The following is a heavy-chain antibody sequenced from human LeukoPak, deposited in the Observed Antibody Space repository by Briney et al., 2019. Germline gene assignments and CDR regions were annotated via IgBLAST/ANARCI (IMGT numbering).Heavy chain of an antibody. D-gene: IGHD3-10*01. Sequence: ASVKVSCKVSGYTLTELSMHWVRQAPGKGLEWMGGFDPEDGETIYAQKFQGRVTVTEDTSTDTAYMELSSLRSEDTAVYYCATYYGSGRNYFDYWGQGTLVTVSS. J-gene: IGHJ4*02. CDR3: ATYYGSGRNYFDY. CDR2: FDPEDGET. V-gene: IGHV1-24*01. CDR1: GYTLTELS.